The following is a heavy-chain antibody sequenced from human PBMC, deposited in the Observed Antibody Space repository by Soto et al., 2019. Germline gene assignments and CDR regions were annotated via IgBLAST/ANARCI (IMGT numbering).Heavy chain of an antibody. CDR1: GGSLSGYY. CDR2: VYYSGGA. CDR3: TRDGDGRMTTNPYYYYGMDV. V-gene: IGHV4-59*01. D-gene: IGHD2-21*02. J-gene: IGHJ6*02. Sequence: PSETLALTCTVSGGSLSGYYWSWIRKPPGKGLEGIGNVYYSGGAKYNPSVKRRVSISVDTSKNQFSLNLSSVTAADTAVYYCTRDGDGRMTTNPYYYYGMDVWGPGITVTVSS.